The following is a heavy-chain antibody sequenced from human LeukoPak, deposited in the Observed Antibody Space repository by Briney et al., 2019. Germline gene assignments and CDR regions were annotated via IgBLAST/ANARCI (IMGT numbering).Heavy chain of an antibody. CDR3: ARELAYCGGDCSYFDY. CDR2: INSDGSST. V-gene: IGHV3-74*01. Sequence: GGSLRLSCAASGFTFSSYWMHWVRQAPGKGLVWVSRINSDGSSTSYADSVKGRFTISRDNAKNTLYLQMNSLRAEDTAVYYCARELAYCGGDCSYFDYWGQGTLVTVSS. D-gene: IGHD2-21*02. CDR1: GFTFSSYW. J-gene: IGHJ4*02.